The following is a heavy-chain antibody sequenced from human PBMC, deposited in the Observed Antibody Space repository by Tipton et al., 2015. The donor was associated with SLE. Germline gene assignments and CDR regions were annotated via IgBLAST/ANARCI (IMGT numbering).Heavy chain of an antibody. D-gene: IGHD3-10*01. CDR3: ARTSGSYMDY. J-gene: IGHJ4*02. V-gene: IGHV4-59*01. CDR2: IYYSGST. Sequence: TLSLTCTVSGGSISTNYWTWIRQPPGKGLEWIGYIYYSGSTNYNPSLKSRVTISVDTSKNQFSLRLSSVTAADTAVYYCARTSGSYMDYWGQGTLVTVSS. CDR1: GGSISTNY.